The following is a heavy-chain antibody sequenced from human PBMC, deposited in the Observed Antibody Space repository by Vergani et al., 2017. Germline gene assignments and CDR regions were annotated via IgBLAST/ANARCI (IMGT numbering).Heavy chain of an antibody. V-gene: IGHV4-59*01. CDR1: GGSISSYY. Sequence: QVQLQESGPGLVKPSETLSLTCTVSGGSISSYYWSWVRQPPGKGLEWIWYIYYSGSTNYNPSLKSRVTISVDTTKNQFSLKLSSVNAADTAVYYCARGYDFWSGQNWFDPWGQGTLVTVSS. J-gene: IGHJ5*02. CDR2: IYYSGST. D-gene: IGHD3-3*01. CDR3: ARGYDFWSGQNWFDP.